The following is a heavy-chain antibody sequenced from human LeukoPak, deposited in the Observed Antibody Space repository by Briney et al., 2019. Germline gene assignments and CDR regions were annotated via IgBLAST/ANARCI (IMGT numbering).Heavy chain of an antibody. CDR1: GYSIWSGFY. Sequence: PSETLSLTCTVSGYSIWSGFYWGWIRQPPGKGLEWIGNIYHSGITYYTPSLKSRVTISVDTSKNQFYLNLSSVTAADTAVYYCARAVGSFDWLPLFDYWGQGTLVTVSS. V-gene: IGHV4-38-2*02. J-gene: IGHJ4*02. CDR2: IYHSGIT. CDR3: ARAVGSFDWLPLFDY. D-gene: IGHD3-9*01.